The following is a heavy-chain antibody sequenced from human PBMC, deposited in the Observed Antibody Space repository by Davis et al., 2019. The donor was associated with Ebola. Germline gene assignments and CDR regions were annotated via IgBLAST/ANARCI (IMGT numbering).Heavy chain of an antibody. Sequence: GESLKISCAASGFTFSSYWMHWVRQAPGKGLVWVSRINSDGSSTSYADSVKGRFTISRDNAKSTLYLQMNSLRAEDTAVYYCAREYYYDSSGPDYWGQGTLVTVSS. CDR3: AREYYYDSSGPDY. CDR2: INSDGSST. CDR1: GFTFSSYW. D-gene: IGHD3-22*01. J-gene: IGHJ4*02. V-gene: IGHV3-74*01.